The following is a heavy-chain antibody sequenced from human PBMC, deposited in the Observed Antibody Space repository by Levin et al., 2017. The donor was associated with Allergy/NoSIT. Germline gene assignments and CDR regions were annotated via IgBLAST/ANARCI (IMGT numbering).Heavy chain of an antibody. Sequence: GGSLRLSCAASGFTFSSYAMSWVRQAPGKGLEWVSAISGSGGSTYYADSVKGRFTISRDNSKNTLYLQMNSLRAEDTAVYYCAKMGPWGPYQLLLDYFDYWGQGTLVTVSS. CDR3: AKMGPWGPYQLLLDYFDY. D-gene: IGHD2-2*01. CDR1: GFTFSSYA. J-gene: IGHJ4*02. V-gene: IGHV3-23*01. CDR2: ISGSGGST.